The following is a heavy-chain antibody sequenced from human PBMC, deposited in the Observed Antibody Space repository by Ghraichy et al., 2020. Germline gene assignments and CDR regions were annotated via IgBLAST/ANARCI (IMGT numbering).Heavy chain of an antibody. CDR1: GFTFSSYW. CDR3: ARSYSDFWSGYSSYYFDY. D-gene: IGHD3-3*02. V-gene: IGHV3-7*03. Sequence: GESLNISCAASGFTFSSYWMSWVRQAPGKGLEWVANIKQDGSEKYYVDSVKGRFTISRDNAKNSLYLQMNSLRAEDTAVYYCARSYSDFWSGYSSYYFDYWGQGTLVTVSS. CDR2: IKQDGSEK. J-gene: IGHJ4*02.